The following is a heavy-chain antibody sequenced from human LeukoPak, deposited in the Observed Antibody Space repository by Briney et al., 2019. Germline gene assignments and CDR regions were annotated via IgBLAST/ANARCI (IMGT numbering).Heavy chain of an antibody. CDR1: GFTFSIHG. CDR3: ARGQRFAHLSFDN. J-gene: IGHJ4*02. V-gene: IGHV3-23*01. Sequence: PGGSLRLSCAASGFTFSIHGMNWVRQAPGKGLEWVSGIGPSGVITYYADSVKGRFTISRDNYKSTVYLQMNSLRSDDTAIYYCARGQRFAHLSFDNWGQGTLVTVSS. CDR2: IGPSGVIT. D-gene: IGHD3-3*01.